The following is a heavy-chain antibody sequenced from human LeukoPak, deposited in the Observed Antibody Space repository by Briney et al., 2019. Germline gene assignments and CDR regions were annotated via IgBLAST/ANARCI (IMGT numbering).Heavy chain of an antibody. Sequence: GSLRLSCAASGFTVSSNYMSWVRQAPGKGLEWVSGISGSGGSTYYADSVKGRFTISRDNSKNTLYLQMKSLRAEDTAVYYCAKGGGYEAQYYYYYLDVWGKGTTVTISS. CDR3: AKGGGYEAQYYYYYLDV. CDR1: GFTVSSNY. V-gene: IGHV3-23*01. CDR2: ISGSGGST. J-gene: IGHJ6*03. D-gene: IGHD5-12*01.